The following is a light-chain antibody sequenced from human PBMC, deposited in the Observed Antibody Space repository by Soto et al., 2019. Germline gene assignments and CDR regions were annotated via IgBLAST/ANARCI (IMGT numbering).Light chain of an antibody. J-gene: IGKJ5*01. CDR1: QTISSW. CDR2: KAS. Sequence: DIQITQSPSTLSGSVGDRVTITCRASQTISSWLAWYQQKPGKAPKLLIYKASTLKSGVPSRFSGSGSGTEFTLTISSLQPDDFAVYYCQQYNNWPITFGQGTRLEIK. CDR3: QQYNNWPIT. V-gene: IGKV1-5*03.